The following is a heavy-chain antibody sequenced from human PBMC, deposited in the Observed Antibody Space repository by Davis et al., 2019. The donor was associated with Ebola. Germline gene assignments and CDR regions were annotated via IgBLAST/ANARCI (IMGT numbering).Heavy chain of an antibody. J-gene: IGHJ6*03. V-gene: IGHV1-46*01. Sequence: ASVKVSCKASGYTFTGHYMHWVRQAPGQGLEWMGIINPSAGSTSYAQKFQGRVTMTRDTSTSTVYMELSSLRSEDTAVYYCARSPQPYCSSTSCYSYYYMDVWGKGTTVTVSS. D-gene: IGHD2-2*02. CDR1: GYTFTGHY. CDR3: ARSPQPYCSSTSCYSYYYMDV. CDR2: INPSAGST.